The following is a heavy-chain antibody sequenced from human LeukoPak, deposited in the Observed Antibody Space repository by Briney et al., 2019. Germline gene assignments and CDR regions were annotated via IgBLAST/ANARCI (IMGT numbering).Heavy chain of an antibody. J-gene: IGHJ4*02. CDR1: GYTLTGYY. Sequence: ASVKVSCKASGYTLTGYYMHWVRQAPGQGLEWMGWINPNSGGTNYAQKFQGRVTMTRDTSISTAYMELSRLRSDDTAVYYCARDPGTSYYDSSGLFLDYWGQGTVVTVSS. CDR2: INPNSGGT. V-gene: IGHV1-2*02. D-gene: IGHD3-22*01. CDR3: ARDPGTSYYDSSGLFLDY.